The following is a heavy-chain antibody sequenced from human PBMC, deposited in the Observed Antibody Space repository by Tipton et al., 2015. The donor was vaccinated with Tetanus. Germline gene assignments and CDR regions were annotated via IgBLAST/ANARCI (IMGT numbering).Heavy chain of an antibody. D-gene: IGHD1-1*01. CDR3: ARERHLDY. CDR2: INPNSGAT. J-gene: IGHJ4*02. CDR1: VYTFTDYY. V-gene: IGHV1-2*02. Sequence: QLVQSGAEVKKPGASVKVSCKASVYTFTDYYMHWVRQAPGQGLEWMGWINPNSGATNYAQKFQGRVTMTRDTSISTAYMELSSLRSDDTAVYYCARERHLDYWGQGTLVTVSS.